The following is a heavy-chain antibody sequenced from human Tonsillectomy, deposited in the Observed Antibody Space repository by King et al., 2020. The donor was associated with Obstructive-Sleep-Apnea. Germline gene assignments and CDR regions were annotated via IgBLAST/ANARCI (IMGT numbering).Heavy chain of an antibody. CDR3: ASLYYYYSSGYDLPY. V-gene: IGHV4-59*02. CDR1: GGSVSSYY. Sequence: VQLQESGPGLVKPSETLSLTCTVSGGSVSSYYWSWIRQPPGKGLEWIGYIYYSGSTNYNPSLKSRVTISVDTSKNQFSLKLSSVTAADTAVYYCASLYYYYSSGYDLPYWGQGTLVTVSS. D-gene: IGHD3-22*01. CDR2: IYYSGST. J-gene: IGHJ4*02.